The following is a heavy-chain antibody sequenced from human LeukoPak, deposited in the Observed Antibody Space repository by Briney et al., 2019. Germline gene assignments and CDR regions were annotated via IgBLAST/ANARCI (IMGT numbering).Heavy chain of an antibody. CDR2: ISGSGGST. Sequence: GGSLRFSCAASGFTFSSYALSWVRQAPGKGLEWVSAISGSGGSTYYADSVKGRFTISRDNSKNTLYLQMNSLRAEDTAVYYCAKDRRYYDSSGYPYYFDYWGQGTLVTVSS. CDR1: GFTFSSYA. V-gene: IGHV3-23*01. D-gene: IGHD3-22*01. CDR3: AKDRRYYDSSGYPYYFDY. J-gene: IGHJ4*02.